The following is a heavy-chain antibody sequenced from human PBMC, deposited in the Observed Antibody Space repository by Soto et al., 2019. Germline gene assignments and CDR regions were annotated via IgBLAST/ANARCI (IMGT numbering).Heavy chain of an antibody. V-gene: IGHV3-15*01. Sequence: SGGSLRLSCAASGLTFSIAWLSWVRQAPGKGLEWVGRIKNNADGGTADNAAPVKDRFIISRDDSKSTLYLQMNSLKIEDTAMYYCTAMNDRDAFDIWGQGTMVTVSS. J-gene: IGHJ3*02. CDR1: GLTFSIAW. D-gene: IGHD1-1*01. CDR2: IKNNADGGTA. CDR3: TAMNDRDAFDI.